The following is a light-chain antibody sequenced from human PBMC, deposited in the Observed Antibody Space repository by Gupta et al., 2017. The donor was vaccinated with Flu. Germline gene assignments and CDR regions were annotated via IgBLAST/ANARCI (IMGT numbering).Light chain of an antibody. J-gene: IGLJ3*02. CDR3: SSYTSSSTWV. CDR1: TSDVGGYSS. CDR2: EVS. V-gene: IGLV2-14*01. Sequence: QSALNQPASVSGSPGQSLPISCPGTTSDVGGYSSVCWHQQHPGKAPKLIIYEVSNRRSGMSNRFSASKAGNTASLTISGLQAEDEADYYCSSYTSSSTWVFGTGTNLTVL.